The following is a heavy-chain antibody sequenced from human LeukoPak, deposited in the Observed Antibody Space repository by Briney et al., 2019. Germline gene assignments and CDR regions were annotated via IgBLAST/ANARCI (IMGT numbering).Heavy chain of an antibody. Sequence: GGSLRLSCAACGFTFSSYSMNWVRQAPGKGLEWVSSISSSSSYIYYADSVKGRFTISRDNAKNSLYLQMNSLRAEDTAVYYCARDPLDRIVGATFDWGQGTLVTVSS. CDR2: ISSSSSYI. CDR1: GFTFSSYS. D-gene: IGHD1-26*01. CDR3: ARDPLDRIVGATFD. J-gene: IGHJ4*02. V-gene: IGHV3-21*01.